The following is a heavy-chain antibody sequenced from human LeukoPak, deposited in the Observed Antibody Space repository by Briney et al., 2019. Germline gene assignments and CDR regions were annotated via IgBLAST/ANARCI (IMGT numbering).Heavy chain of an antibody. D-gene: IGHD1-26*01. Sequence: SETLSLTCVVSGGSISSYYWSWIRQPPGKGLEWIGRIYTSGSTTYNPSLKSRVTISVDTSKNQFSLKLSSVTAADTAVYYCARRRYYYGRAFDIWGQGTMVTVSS. CDR1: GGSISSYY. V-gene: IGHV4-4*07. CDR3: ARRRYYYGRAFDI. CDR2: IYTSGST. J-gene: IGHJ3*02.